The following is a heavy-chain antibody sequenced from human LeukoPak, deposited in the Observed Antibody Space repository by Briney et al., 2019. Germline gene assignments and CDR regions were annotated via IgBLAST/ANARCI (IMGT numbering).Heavy chain of an antibody. D-gene: IGHD5-18*01. CDR3: ARQRFSRGGYSYGTIDY. V-gene: IGHV5-51*01. Sequence: GESLKISCKGSGYSFTSYWIVWVRQMPGKGLEWMGSIYPGDSDTRYSPSFQGQVTISADKSISTAYLQWSSLKASDTAMYYCARQRFSRGGYSYGTIDYWGQGTLVTVSS. J-gene: IGHJ4*02. CDR1: GYSFTSYW. CDR2: IYPGDSDT.